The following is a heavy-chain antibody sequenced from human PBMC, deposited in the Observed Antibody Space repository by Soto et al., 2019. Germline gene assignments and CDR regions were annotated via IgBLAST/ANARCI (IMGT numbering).Heavy chain of an antibody. J-gene: IGHJ4*02. V-gene: IGHV3-23*01. CDR2: ISGSGGST. CDR3: AKDGLTIFGVPPQPVY. Sequence: GGSLRLSCAASGFTFSSYAMSWVRQAPGKGLEWVSAISGSGGSTYYADSVKGRFTISRDNSKNTLYLQMNSLRAEDTAVYYCAKDGLTIFGVPPQPVYWGQGTLVTVSS. CDR1: GFTFSSYA. D-gene: IGHD3-3*01.